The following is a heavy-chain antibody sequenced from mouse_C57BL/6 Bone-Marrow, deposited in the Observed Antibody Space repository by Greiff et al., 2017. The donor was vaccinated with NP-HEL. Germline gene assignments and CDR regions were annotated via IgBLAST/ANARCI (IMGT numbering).Heavy chain of an antibody. J-gene: IGHJ2*01. Sequence: DVHLVESGGDLVKPGGSLKLSCAASGFTFSSYGMSWVRQTPDKRLEWVATISSGGSYTYYPDSVKGRFTLSRDNAKNTLYLQMSSLKSANTAMYYCARRDDYDPFDYWGQGTTLTVSS. CDR3: ARRDDYDPFDY. V-gene: IGHV5-6*01. CDR2: ISSGGSYT. CDR1: GFTFSSYG. D-gene: IGHD2-4*01.